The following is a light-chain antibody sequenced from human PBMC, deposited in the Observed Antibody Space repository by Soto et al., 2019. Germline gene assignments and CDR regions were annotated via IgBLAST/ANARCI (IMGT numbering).Light chain of an antibody. J-gene: IGKJ5*01. CDR2: DAS. CDR1: HSVGSN. CDR3: QQYHFLIT. Sequence: EIVMTQSPSTLSVSPGEGATLSCRASHSVGSNLALYQKKAGQPPRLLIYDASIRATAIPARFSGSGSGTEFTLSISSLRSEDSAVYFCQQYHFLITFGQGTRLEIK. V-gene: IGKV3-15*01.